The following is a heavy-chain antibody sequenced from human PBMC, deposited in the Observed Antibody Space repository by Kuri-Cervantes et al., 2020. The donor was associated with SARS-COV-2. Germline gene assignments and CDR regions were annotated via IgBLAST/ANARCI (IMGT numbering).Heavy chain of an antibody. CDR1: GYTFTSYY. V-gene: IGHV1-46*01. J-gene: IGHJ6*02. CDR3: ARVSITGTIGYYYYGMDV. CDR2: INPSGGST. Sequence: ASVKVSCKASGYTFTSYYMHWVRQAHGQGLEWMGIINPSGGSTSYAQKFQGRVTMTRDTSTSTVYMELSSLRSEDTAVYYCARVSITGTIGYYYYGMDVWGQGTTVTVSS. D-gene: IGHD1-7*01.